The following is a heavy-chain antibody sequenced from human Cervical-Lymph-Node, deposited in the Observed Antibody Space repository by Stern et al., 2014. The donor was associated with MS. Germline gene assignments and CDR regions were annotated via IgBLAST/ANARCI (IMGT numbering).Heavy chain of an antibody. CDR3: ARHLYSNGWYFDY. V-gene: IGHV3-48*02. CDR2: IGGSGSTI. Sequence: EVQLVESGGGLVQPGGSLRLSCAASGFTFSSYSMNWVRRAPGKGLEWVSFIGGSGSTIYYADSVKGRFTISRDNAKNSLYLQMNTLRDEDTAVYYCARHLYSNGWYFDYWGQGTLVTVSS. J-gene: IGHJ4*02. CDR1: GFTFSSYS. D-gene: IGHD6-19*01.